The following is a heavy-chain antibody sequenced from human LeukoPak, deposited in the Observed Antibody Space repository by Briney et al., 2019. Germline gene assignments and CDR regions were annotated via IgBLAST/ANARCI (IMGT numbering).Heavy chain of an antibody. Sequence: GGSLRLSCAASGFTFSSYGMNWVRQAPGKGLEWVSYISSSGSTIYYADSVKGRFTISRDNAKNSLYLQMNSLRAEDTAVYYCARGDEMITFGGVIVDWGQGTPVTVSS. J-gene: IGHJ4*02. CDR2: ISSSGSTI. CDR3: ARGDEMITFGGVIVD. CDR1: GFTFSSYG. D-gene: IGHD3-16*02. V-gene: IGHV3-48*03.